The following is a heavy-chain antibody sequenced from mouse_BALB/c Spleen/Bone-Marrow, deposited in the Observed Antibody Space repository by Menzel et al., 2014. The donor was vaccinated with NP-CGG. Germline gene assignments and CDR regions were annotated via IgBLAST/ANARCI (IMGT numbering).Heavy chain of an antibody. J-gene: IGHJ4*01. CDR3: ARWDGNYYAMDY. CDR1: GYAFTDYN. Sequence: EVQLQQSGPELVKPGASVKIPCKASGYAFTDYNMDWVKQSHGKSLEWIGDINPNNGGTIYNQKFKGKATLTVDKSSSTAYMELRSLTSEDTAVYYCARWDGNYYAMDYWGQGTSVTVSS. CDR2: INPNNGGT. D-gene: IGHD2-1*01. V-gene: IGHV1-18*01.